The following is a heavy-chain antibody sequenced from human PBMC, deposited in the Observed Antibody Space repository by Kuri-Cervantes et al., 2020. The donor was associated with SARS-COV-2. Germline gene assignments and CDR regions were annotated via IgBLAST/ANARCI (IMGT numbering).Heavy chain of an antibody. D-gene: IGHD2-2*01. CDR1: DGTIISGDYY. V-gene: IGHV4-39*02. CDR3: ARDRGASTQYYYYYMDV. CDR2: NYHSGST. J-gene: IGHJ6*03. Sequence: SETRSLTCSASDGTIISGDYYRSWIRQPPGKRLEWIVSNYHSGSTYYNPSLKSRVTISVDTYKNQFSLKLSSVTAADTAVYFCARDRGASTQYYYYYMDVWGKGTTVTVSS.